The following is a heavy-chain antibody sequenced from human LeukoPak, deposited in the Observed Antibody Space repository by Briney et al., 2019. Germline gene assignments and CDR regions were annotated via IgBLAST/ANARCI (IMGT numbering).Heavy chain of an antibody. Sequence: SETLSLTCTVSGGSISSGSYYWSWIRQPAGKGLEWIGRIYTSGSTNYNPSLKSRVTISVDTSKNQFSLKLSSVTAADTAVYYCARRIGVTMVRRFDPWGQGTLVTVSS. J-gene: IGHJ5*02. CDR2: IYTSGST. V-gene: IGHV4-61*02. CDR3: ARRIGVTMVRRFDP. CDR1: GGSISSGSYY. D-gene: IGHD3-10*01.